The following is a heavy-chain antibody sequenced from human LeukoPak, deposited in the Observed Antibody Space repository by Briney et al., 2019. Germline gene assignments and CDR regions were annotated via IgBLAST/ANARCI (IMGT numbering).Heavy chain of an antibody. CDR2: SGSGCST. CDR3: AKDFWSGYYPNY. D-gene: IGHD3-3*01. Sequence: GGSLRLSCAASGFTFSSYAMSWVRQAPGKGLEWVSGSGSGCSTYYADSVKGRFTISRDNSKNTLYLQMNSLRAEDTAVYYRAKDFWSGYYPNYWGQGTLVTVSS. CDR1: GFTFSSYA. V-gene: IGHV3-23*01. J-gene: IGHJ4*02.